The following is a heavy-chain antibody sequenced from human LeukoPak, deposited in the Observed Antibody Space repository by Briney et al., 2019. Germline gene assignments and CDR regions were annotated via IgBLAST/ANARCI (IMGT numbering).Heavy chain of an antibody. CDR2: INARGDT. D-gene: IGHD2-2*01. Sequence: KPSETLSLTCAVYGWSFIDYYWNWIRQPPGKGLEWIGEINARGDTNYNPSLKSRVTISVDTSKKQFSLRLTSMIAADTALYYCARGQVPAARGYNWFDPWGQGTLVTVSS. CDR1: GWSFIDYY. J-gene: IGHJ5*02. V-gene: IGHV4-34*01. CDR3: ARGQVPAARGYNWFDP.